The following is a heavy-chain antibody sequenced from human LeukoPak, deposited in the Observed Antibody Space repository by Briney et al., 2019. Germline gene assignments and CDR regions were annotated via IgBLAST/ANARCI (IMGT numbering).Heavy chain of an antibody. Sequence: GGSLRLSCAASGFTFSSYSMNWVRQAPGKGLEWVSYISSSSSTIYYADSVKGRFTISRDNAKNSLYLQMNSLRDEDTAVYYCARGSLPGFGYLSYYYYYGMDVWGQGTTVTVSS. CDR1: GFTFSSYS. J-gene: IGHJ6*02. V-gene: IGHV3-48*02. CDR2: ISSSSSTI. CDR3: ARGSLPGFGYLSYYYYYGMDV. D-gene: IGHD3-22*01.